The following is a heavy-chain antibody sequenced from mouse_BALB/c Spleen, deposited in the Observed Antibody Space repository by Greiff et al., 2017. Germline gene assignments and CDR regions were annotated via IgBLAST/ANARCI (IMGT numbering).Heavy chain of an antibody. J-gene: IGHJ4*01. CDR1: GYTFTSYW. Sequence: VQLQQPGAELVRPGASVKLSCKASGYTFTSYWINWVKQRPGQGLEWIGNIYPSDSYTNYNQKFKDKATLTVDKSSSTAYMQLSSPTSEDSAVYYCTRGPYYYAMDYWGQGTSVTVSS. V-gene: IGHV1-69*02. CDR3: TRGPYYYAMDY. CDR2: IYPSDSYT.